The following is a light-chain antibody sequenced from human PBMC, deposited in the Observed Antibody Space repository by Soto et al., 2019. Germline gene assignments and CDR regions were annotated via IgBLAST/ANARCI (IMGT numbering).Light chain of an antibody. CDR1: QGSSTY. J-gene: IGKJ4*01. Sequence: DIQMTQSPSSLSASVGDRVTITCRASQGSSTYLAWYQQKPGKVPKLLIYAASTLQLGVPSRFSGSGSGTDFTLTISSLQPEDVATYYCQKYNRAPPLFGGGTKVEIK. CDR3: QKYNRAPPL. CDR2: AAS. V-gene: IGKV1-27*01.